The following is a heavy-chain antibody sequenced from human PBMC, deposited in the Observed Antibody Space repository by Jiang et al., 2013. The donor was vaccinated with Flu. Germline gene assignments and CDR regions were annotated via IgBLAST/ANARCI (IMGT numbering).Heavy chain of an antibody. Sequence: KPTQTLTLTCTFSGFSLTTSGVGVGWIRQPPGKALEWLTFIYWDDDKRYSPSLSSRLTVTKDTSRNQVVLTMTNMDPADTATYYCTRRRARNTDWNGGCSDHWGQGTLVTVSS. V-gene: IGHV2-5*02. CDR3: TRRRARNTDWNGGCSDH. D-gene: IGHD1-1*01. J-gene: IGHJ4*02. CDR2: IYWDDDK. CDR1: GFSLTTSGVG.